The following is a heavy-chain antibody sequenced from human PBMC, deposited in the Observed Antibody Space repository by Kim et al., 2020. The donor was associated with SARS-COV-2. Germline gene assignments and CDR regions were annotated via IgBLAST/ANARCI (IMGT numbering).Heavy chain of an antibody. Sequence: QGRVTMTRDTSTSTVYMELSSLRSEDTAVYYCARDGGITMIVVGYYFDYWGQGTLVTVSS. V-gene: IGHV1-46*01. CDR3: ARDGGITMIVVGYYFDY. D-gene: IGHD3-22*01. J-gene: IGHJ4*02.